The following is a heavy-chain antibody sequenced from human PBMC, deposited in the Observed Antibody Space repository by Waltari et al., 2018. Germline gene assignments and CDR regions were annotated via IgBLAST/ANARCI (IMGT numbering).Heavy chain of an antibody. D-gene: IGHD6-19*01. V-gene: IGHV3-30-3*01. CDR1: GFTFRSYA. Sequence: QVQLVESGGGVVQPGRSLRLSCAASGFTFRSYAMHWVRQAPGKGLEWVAVISYDGSNKYYADSVKGRFTISRDNSKNTLYLQMNSLRAEDTAVYYCARELSSGWYQDLDYWGQGTLVTVSS. J-gene: IGHJ4*02. CDR3: ARELSSGWYQDLDY. CDR2: ISYDGSNK.